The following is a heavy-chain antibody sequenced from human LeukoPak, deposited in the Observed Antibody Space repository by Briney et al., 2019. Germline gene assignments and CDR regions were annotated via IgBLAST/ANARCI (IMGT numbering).Heavy chain of an antibody. D-gene: IGHD3-3*01. CDR2: IYYSGST. J-gene: IGHJ4*02. CDR3: ARSITYYDFWSGYDY. CDR1: GGSISSYY. V-gene: IGHV4-59*08. Sequence: PSETLSLTCTVSGGSISSYYWSWIRQPPGKGLEWIGYIYYSGSTNYNPSLKSRVTISVDTSKNQFSLKLSSVTAADTAVYYCARSITYYDFWSGYDYWGQGTLVTVSS.